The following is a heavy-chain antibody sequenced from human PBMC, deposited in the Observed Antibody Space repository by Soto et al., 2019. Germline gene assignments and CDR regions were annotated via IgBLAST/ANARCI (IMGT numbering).Heavy chain of an antibody. CDR2: ISNDGDNR. CDR1: RFTFRSYA. D-gene: IGHD3-22*01. J-gene: IGHJ4*02. V-gene: IGHV3-30-3*01. CDR3: ASSSGYYYGSDY. Sequence: GGSLRLSCAASRFTFRSYAMHWVRQAPGKGLEWVAAISNDGDNRYYADSVKGRFTISRDNAKNTLYLQMKSLRAEDTAVYYCASSSGYYYGSDYWGQGTLVTVSS.